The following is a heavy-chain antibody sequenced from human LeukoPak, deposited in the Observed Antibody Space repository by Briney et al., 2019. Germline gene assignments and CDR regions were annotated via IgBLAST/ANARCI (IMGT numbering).Heavy chain of an antibody. CDR3: ARGLWGDVYFDP. Sequence: IGEINHSGSTNYNPSLKSRVTISVDTSKNQFSLKLSSVTAADTAVYYCARGLWGDVYFDPWGQGTLVTVSS. J-gene: IGHJ5*02. CDR2: INHSGST. V-gene: IGHV4-34*01. D-gene: IGHD3-16*01.